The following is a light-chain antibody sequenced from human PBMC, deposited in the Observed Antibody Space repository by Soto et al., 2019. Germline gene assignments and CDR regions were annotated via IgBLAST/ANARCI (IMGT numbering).Light chain of an antibody. V-gene: IGLV1-40*01. CDR3: QSYDDSLSGMV. J-gene: IGLJ2*01. CDR2: GNT. Sequence: QSALTQPPSVSGAPGQRVTISCSGTSSNIGAGYDVHWYQQLPGTAPKLLIFGNTNRPSGVPDRFSGSKSGTSASLTITGLQTEDEASYFCQSYDDSLSGMVFGGGTQLTVL. CDR1: SSNIGAGYD.